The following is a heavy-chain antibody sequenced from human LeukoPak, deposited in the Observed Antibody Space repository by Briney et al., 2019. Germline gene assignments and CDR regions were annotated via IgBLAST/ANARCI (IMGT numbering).Heavy chain of an antibody. J-gene: IGHJ6*04. Sequence: PGGSLRLSCAASGFTFSSYSMNWVRQAPGKGLKYVSHISSNGGSTYYANSVKGRFTISRDDFKNTLYLQMGSLRAEDMAVYYCARGPTMKMDVWGKGTTVTVSS. CDR2: ISSNGGST. CDR1: GFTFSSYS. CDR3: ARGPTMKMDV. D-gene: IGHD3-22*01. V-gene: IGHV3-64*01.